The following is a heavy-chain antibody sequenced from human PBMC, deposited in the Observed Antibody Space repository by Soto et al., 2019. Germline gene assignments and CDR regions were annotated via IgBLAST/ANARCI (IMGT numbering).Heavy chain of an antibody. V-gene: IGHV3-72*01. Sequence: EVQLVESGGGLVQPGGSLRLCCVASGFTLSDHYMDWVRQAPGKGMEWVGRTKNKANRYTTAYAASENCRFTISRDDSKNSLYLQMDSLKTEDTAVYYGASWVSWSDDNWGRRTLFNVSS. CDR3: ASWVSWSDDN. J-gene: IGHJ4*02. CDR2: TKNKANRYTT. CDR1: GFTLSDHY. D-gene: IGHD1-26*01.